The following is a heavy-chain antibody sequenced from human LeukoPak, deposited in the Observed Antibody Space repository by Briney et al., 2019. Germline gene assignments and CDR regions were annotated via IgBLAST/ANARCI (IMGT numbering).Heavy chain of an antibody. CDR2: NSAYNGNA. CDR3: AREGTYSSGRYDY. J-gene: IGHJ4*02. V-gene: IGHV1-18*01. Sequence: ASVKVSCNASGYTFTSYGISWVRQAPGQGLEWMGWNSAYNGNANYAQKLEGRITMTTDTSTSTAYMELRSLRSDSTAVYYCAREGTYSSGRYDYWGQGTLVTVSS. D-gene: IGHD6-19*01. CDR1: GYTFTSYG.